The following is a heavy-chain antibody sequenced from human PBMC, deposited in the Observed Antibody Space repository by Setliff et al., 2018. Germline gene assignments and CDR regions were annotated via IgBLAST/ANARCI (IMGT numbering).Heavy chain of an antibody. V-gene: IGHV4-61*09. D-gene: IGHD1-1*01. Sequence: SETLSLTCTVSGGSVNSGYDNWNWLRQPAGKELEWIGQIYTSWSTNYNPSLKSRVTMSIDTSKNQFFLKVRSVTAADTAVYYCARDRGSNNSPEDFDYWGLGTLVTVSS. CDR2: IYTSWST. J-gene: IGHJ4*02. CDR3: ARDRGSNNSPEDFDY. CDR1: GGSVNSGYDN.